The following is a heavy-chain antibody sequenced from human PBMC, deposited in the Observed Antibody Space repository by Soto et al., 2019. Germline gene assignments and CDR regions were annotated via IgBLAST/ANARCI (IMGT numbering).Heavy chain of an antibody. J-gene: IGHJ4*02. CDR1: GYTFTSYG. CDR2: ISAYNGNT. D-gene: IGHD2-2*01. CDR3: ARNVVLVPAAHFDY. V-gene: IGHV1-18*01. Sequence: QVQLVQSGAEVKKPGASVKVSCKASGYTFTSYGISWVRQAPGQGLEWMGWISAYNGNTNYAQKLQGRATMTTDTATSKAYMDMRSLRSDDTAVYYCARNVVLVPAAHFDYWGQGTLVTVSS.